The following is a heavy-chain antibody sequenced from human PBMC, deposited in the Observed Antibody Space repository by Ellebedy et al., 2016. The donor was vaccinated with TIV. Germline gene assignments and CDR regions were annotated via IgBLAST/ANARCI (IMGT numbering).Heavy chain of an antibody. J-gene: IGHJ5*02. D-gene: IGHD3-10*02. Sequence: PGGSLRLSCEVYGFTYDIFWMSWVRQAPGKGLAWVANIENDGTDKYYVDSVKGRFTISRDNAKNSLYLQMNSLRAEDTAVYYCAGIADVRFDPWGQGTLVIVSS. CDR1: GFTYDIFW. CDR2: IENDGTDK. V-gene: IGHV3-7*02. CDR3: AGIADVRFDP.